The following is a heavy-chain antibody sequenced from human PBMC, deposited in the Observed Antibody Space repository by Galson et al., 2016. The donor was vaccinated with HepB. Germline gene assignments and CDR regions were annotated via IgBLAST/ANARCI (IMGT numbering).Heavy chain of an antibody. Sequence: RQSPGNGLEFIASVSQRSTNQYNPSLKGRVAILVDTSKNQFSLRLRSVTAADTAIYYCARDYASTYGMDVWGQGTAVTVSS. D-gene: IGHD3-16*01. CDR2: VSQRSTN. J-gene: IGHJ6*02. V-gene: IGHV4-38-2*02. CDR3: ARDYASTYGMDV.